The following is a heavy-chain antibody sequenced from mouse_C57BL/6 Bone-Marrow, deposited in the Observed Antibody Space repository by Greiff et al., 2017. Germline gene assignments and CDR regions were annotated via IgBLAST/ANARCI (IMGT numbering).Heavy chain of an antibody. J-gene: IGHJ4*01. CDR1: GYTFTSYW. V-gene: IGHV1-52*01. D-gene: IGHD1-1*01. Sequence: QVQLQQPGAELVRPGSSVKLSCKASGYTFTSYWMHWVKQRPIQGLEWIGNIDPSDSETHYNQKFKDKATLTVDKSSSTAYMQLSSLTSEDSAVYYCARWGGSSYYARDYWGQGTAVTVSS. CDR2: IDPSDSET. CDR3: ARWGGSSYYARDY.